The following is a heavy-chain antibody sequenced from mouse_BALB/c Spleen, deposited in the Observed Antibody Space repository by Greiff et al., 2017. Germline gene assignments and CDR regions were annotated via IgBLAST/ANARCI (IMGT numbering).Heavy chain of an antibody. J-gene: IGHJ2*01. CDR1: GFSLTSYG. CDR2: IWAGGST. D-gene: IGHD2-1*01. CDR3: ARDDGNSDYFDY. Sequence: QVQLQQSGPGLVAPSQSLSITCTVSGFSLTSYGVHWVRQPPGKGLEWLGVIWAGGSTNYNSALMSRLSISKDNSKSQVFLKMNSLQTDDTAMYYCARDDGNSDYFDYWGQGTTLTVSS. V-gene: IGHV2-9*02.